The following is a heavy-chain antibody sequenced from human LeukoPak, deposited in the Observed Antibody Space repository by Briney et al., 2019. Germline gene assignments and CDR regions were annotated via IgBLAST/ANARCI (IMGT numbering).Heavy chain of an antibody. D-gene: IGHD1-1*01. V-gene: IGHV3-7*01. Sequence: GGSLRLSCAASGLIFGSSWMTWVRQTPDKGLEWVASIKHDGSAGYYVDSVRGRFTISRDNAKNSVYLQMNSLRAEDTAAYYCARDRGPNCLDYWGQGTLVTVSS. CDR1: GLIFGSSW. CDR2: IKHDGSAG. J-gene: IGHJ4*02. CDR3: ARDRGPNCLDY.